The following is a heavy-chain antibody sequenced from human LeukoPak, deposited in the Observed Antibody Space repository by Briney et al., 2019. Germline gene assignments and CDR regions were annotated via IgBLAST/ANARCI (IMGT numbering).Heavy chain of an antibody. CDR3: AREIVGATSFDY. Sequence: ASVKVSCKASGYTFTSYDINWVRQATGQGLEWMGWMNPNSGNTGYAQKFQGRVTMTRNTSISTAYMELNSLRSEDTAVYYCAREIVGATSFDYWGRGTLVTVSS. D-gene: IGHD1-26*01. CDR2: MNPNSGNT. CDR1: GYTFTSYD. V-gene: IGHV1-8*01. J-gene: IGHJ4*02.